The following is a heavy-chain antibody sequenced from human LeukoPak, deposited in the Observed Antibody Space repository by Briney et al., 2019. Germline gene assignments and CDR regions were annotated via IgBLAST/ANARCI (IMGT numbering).Heavy chain of an antibody. D-gene: IGHD3-10*01. V-gene: IGHV4-34*01. CDR2: TNHSGST. Sequence: SETLSLTCAVYGGSFSGYYWSWIRQPPGKGLEWIGETNHSGSTNYNPSLKSRVTISVDTSKNQFSLKLSSVTAADTAVYYCARGFGTPSPYYMDVWGKGTTVTVSS. J-gene: IGHJ6*03. CDR1: GGSFSGYY. CDR3: ARGFGTPSPYYMDV.